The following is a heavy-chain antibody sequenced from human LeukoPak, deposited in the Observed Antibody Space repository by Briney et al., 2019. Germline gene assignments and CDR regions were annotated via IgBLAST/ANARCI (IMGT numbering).Heavy chain of an antibody. Sequence: SQTLSLTCAISGDSVSSNSAAWNWIRQSPSRGLEWLGRTYYRSKWYNDYAVSVKSRITINPDTSKNQFSLQLNSVTPEDTAVYYCASFYYYDSSGSLRADAFDIWGQGTMVTVSS. J-gene: IGHJ3*02. D-gene: IGHD3-22*01. CDR2: TYYRSKWYN. CDR1: GDSVSSNSAA. CDR3: ASFYYYDSSGSLRADAFDI. V-gene: IGHV6-1*01.